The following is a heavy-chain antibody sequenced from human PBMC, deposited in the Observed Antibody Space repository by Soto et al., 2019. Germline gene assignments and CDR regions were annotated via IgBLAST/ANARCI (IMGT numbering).Heavy chain of an antibody. CDR2: IYHSGST. Sequence: PSETLSLTCTVSGDSIRSGNHYWSWVRQPPGKGLEWIGEIYHSGSTNYNPSLKSRVTISVDKSKNQFSLKLSSVTAADTAVYYCKTYYYYGMDVWGQGTTVTVSS. V-gene: IGHV4-4*02. CDR1: GDSIRSGNHY. J-gene: IGHJ6*02. CDR3: KTYYYYGMDV.